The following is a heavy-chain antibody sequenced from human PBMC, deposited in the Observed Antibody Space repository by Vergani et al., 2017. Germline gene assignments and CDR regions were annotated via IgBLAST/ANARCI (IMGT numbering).Heavy chain of an antibody. CDR3: ARHPPGTAMVNFDC. V-gene: IGHV3-11*05. D-gene: IGHD5-18*01. CDR2: ISSSSSYT. CDR1: GFTFSDYY. J-gene: IGHJ4*02. Sequence: QVQLVESGGGLVKPGGSLRLSCAASGFTFSDYYMSWIRQAPGKGLEWVSYISSSSSYTNYADSVKGRFTISRDNAKNSLYLQMNSLRAEDTAVYYCARHPPGTAMVNFDCWGQGTLVTVSS.